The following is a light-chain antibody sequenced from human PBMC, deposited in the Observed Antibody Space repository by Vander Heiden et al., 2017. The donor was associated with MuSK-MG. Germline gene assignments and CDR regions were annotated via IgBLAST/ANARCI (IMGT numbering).Light chain of an antibody. CDR1: QSVSSSY. V-gene: IGKV3-20*01. Sequence: EIVLTQSPGTLSLSPGERATLSCRASQSVSSSYLAWYQQKPGQAPRLLIYGASSRATGIPDRFSGSGSGTDFTLIISRLEPEHFAVYYCQQYGSSSLTFGGGTKVEIK. CDR3: QQYGSSSLT. CDR2: GAS. J-gene: IGKJ4*01.